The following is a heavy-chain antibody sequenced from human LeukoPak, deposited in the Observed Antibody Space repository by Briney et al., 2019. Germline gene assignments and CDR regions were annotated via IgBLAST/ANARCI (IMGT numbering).Heavy chain of an antibody. Sequence: GGSLRLSCAASGFTFSSYSMNWVRQAPGKGLEWVSYISSSSSTIYYADSVKGRFTISRDNAKNSLYLQMNSLRAEDTAVYYCARDPGWFPAFDIWGRGTMVTVSS. V-gene: IGHV3-48*01. CDR3: ARDPGWFPAFDI. CDR1: GFTFSSYS. D-gene: IGHD6-19*01. CDR2: ISSSSSTI. J-gene: IGHJ3*02.